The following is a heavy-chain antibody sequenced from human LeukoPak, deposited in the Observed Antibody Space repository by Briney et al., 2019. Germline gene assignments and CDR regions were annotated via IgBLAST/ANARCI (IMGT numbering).Heavy chain of an antibody. CDR1: GGSFSGYY. J-gene: IGHJ6*03. V-gene: IGHV4-34*01. CDR3: AGLPWGRHIRGYCSSTSCLDV. Sequence: PSETLSLTCAVYGGSFSGYYCSWIGQPPGQEREGIGEINHSGSTNYHPSLQSRATIPVDTSKNQFSLNLRAVPAADTAVYDCAGLPWGRHIRGYCSSTSCLDVWGKGTTVTVSS. D-gene: IGHD2-2*01. CDR2: INHSGST.